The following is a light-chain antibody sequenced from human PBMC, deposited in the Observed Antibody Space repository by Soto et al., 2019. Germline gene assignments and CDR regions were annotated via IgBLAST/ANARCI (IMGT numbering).Light chain of an antibody. CDR2: KAS. V-gene: IGKV1-5*03. J-gene: IGKJ1*01. CDR3: QQYNSSWT. CDR1: QSISSW. Sequence: DIQMTQSPSTLSASVGDRVTITCRASQSISSWLAWYQQKPGKAPKLLIYKASSLESGVPSMFSGSGSGTEFTLTINSLQPDVFATYYCQQYNSSWTFGQGTKVEIK.